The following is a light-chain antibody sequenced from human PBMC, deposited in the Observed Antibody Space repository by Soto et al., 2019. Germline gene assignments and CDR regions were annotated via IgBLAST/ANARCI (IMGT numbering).Light chain of an antibody. CDR1: QSINIW. V-gene: IGKV1-5*03. J-gene: IGKJ4*01. CDR2: KAS. CDR3: QQFDTYPLT. Sequence: DIPMTQSPSTLSASVGDRVTITCRASQSINIWLAWYQQKPGKAPKHLIYKASILESGVPSRFSGSGSGTEFTLTISSLQPDDSATYYCQQFDTYPLTFGGGTKVEIK.